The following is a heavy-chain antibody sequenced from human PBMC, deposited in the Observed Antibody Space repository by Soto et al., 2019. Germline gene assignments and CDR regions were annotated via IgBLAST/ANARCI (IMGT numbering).Heavy chain of an antibody. D-gene: IGHD2-2*01. V-gene: IGHV1-2*02. Sequence: GASVKVSCKASGYTFTGYYMHWVRQAPGQGLEWMGWINPNSGGTNYAQKLQGRVTMTTDTSTSTAYMELRSLRSDDTAVYYCARSQYCSSTSCYPSWFDPWGQGTLVTVSS. CDR3: ARSQYCSSTSCYPSWFDP. J-gene: IGHJ5*02. CDR1: GYTFTGYY. CDR2: INPNSGGT.